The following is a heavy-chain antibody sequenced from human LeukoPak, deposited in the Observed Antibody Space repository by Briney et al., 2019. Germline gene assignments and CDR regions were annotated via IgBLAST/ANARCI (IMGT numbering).Heavy chain of an antibody. V-gene: IGHV3-23*01. CDR3: AKEEWRRRDYNGMDV. CDR2: ISGSGGST. D-gene: IGHD5-12*01. J-gene: IGHJ6*02. Sequence: SGGSLRLSCAASGFTFSDYYMSWVRQAPGKGLEWVSGISGSGGSTDYADSVKGRFIISRDNSKNTLYLQMNSLRAEDTAIYYCAKEEWRRRDYNGMDVWGQGTTVTVSS. CDR1: GFTFSDYY.